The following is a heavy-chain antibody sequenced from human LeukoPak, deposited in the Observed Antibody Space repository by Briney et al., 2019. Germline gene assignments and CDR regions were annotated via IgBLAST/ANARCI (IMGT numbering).Heavy chain of an antibody. J-gene: IGHJ6*02. CDR1: GFTFSSYG. Sequence: GGSLRLSCAASGFTFSSYGMPWVRQAPGKGLEWVAVISYDGSNKYYADSVKGRFTISRDNSKNTLYLQMNSLRAEDTAVYYCAKDLPYYDFWSGWTYGRHVWGQGTTVTVSS. CDR2: ISYDGSNK. D-gene: IGHD3-3*01. V-gene: IGHV3-30*18. CDR3: AKDLPYYDFWSGWTYGRHV.